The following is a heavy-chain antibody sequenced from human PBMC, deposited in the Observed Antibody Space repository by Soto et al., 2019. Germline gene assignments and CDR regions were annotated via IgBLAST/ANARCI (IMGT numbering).Heavy chain of an antibody. CDR1: GFTFSDYY. CDR2: INSTSNTI. J-gene: IGHJ4*02. V-gene: IGHV3-11*04. Sequence: PGGSLRLCCAASGFTFSDYYMSWIRQAPGKGLEWVSYINSTSNTIYYADSVKGRFTTSRDNAKNSLYLQMNSLRTENTAVYYCARGGSSVYFTNDLLDWWGQGTLVTVSS. D-gene: IGHD2-15*01. CDR3: ARGGSSVYFTNDLLDW.